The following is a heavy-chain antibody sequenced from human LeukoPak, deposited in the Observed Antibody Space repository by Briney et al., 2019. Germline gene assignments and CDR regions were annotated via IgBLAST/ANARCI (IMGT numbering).Heavy chain of an antibody. Sequence: GGPLSLSGAASGFTFSSYAMSWVRQAPGKGLEWVSAISGSGGSTYYADSVKGRFTISRDNSKNTLYLQMNSLRAEDTAVYYCAKSGSGWYYFDYWGQGTLVTVSS. J-gene: IGHJ4*02. CDR2: ISGSGGST. CDR1: GFTFSSYA. D-gene: IGHD6-19*01. V-gene: IGHV3-23*01. CDR3: AKSGSGWYYFDY.